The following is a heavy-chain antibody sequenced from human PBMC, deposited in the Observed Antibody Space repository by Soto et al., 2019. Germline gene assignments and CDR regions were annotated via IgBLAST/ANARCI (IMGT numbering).Heavy chain of an antibody. D-gene: IGHD6-19*01. V-gene: IGHV3-23*01. CDR1: GFAFINYG. CDR3: AKGAKTGLVIEQFEA. Sequence: PGGSLILSCATSGFAFINYGMGWVRQAPRKGLHWVSGISSSRRHYYADSVRGGFIISSDNSKNTLYLQMDTLRADDTAVYYCAKGAKTGLVIEQFEAWGQGSLGSVAS. CDR2: ISSSRRH. J-gene: IGHJ5*02.